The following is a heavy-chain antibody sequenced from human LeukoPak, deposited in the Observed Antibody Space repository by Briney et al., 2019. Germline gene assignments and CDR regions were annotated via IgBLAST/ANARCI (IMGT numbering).Heavy chain of an antibody. CDR2: INPNSGGT. V-gene: IGHV1-2*02. CDR1: GYTFTGYY. D-gene: IGHD2-2*01. CDR3: ASGCSSTSCDELFDY. Sequence: ASVKVSCKASGYTFTGYYMHWVRQAPGQGLEWMGWINPNSGGTNYAQKFQGRVTMTRDTSISTAYMELSRLRSDDTAVYYCASGCSSTSCDELFDYWGQGTLVTVSS. J-gene: IGHJ4*02.